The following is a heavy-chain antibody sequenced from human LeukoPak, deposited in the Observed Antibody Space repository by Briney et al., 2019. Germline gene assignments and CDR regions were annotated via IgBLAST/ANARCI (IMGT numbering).Heavy chain of an antibody. J-gene: IGHJ4*02. CDR3: ARDRPLSGYDLSPFDS. V-gene: IGHV3-7*01. D-gene: IGHD5-12*01. Sequence: DSVKGRFTISSDNAKNSLSLQMNSLRAEDTAVYYCARDRPLSGYDLSPFDSWGQGTLVTVSS.